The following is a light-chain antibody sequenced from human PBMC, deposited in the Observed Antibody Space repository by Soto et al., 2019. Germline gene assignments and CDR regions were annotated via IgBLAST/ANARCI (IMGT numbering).Light chain of an antibody. V-gene: IGKV3-15*01. CDR3: QQYHNWPPWT. Sequence: EIVMTQSPVTLSVSPGERATLSCRASQSVNNNLAWYQQKPGQAPRLLIYGASTRATGIPARFSGSGSGTEFTLTISSLQSEDFAVYYCQQYHNWPPWTFGQGTKVDI. J-gene: IGKJ1*01. CDR2: GAS. CDR1: QSVNNN.